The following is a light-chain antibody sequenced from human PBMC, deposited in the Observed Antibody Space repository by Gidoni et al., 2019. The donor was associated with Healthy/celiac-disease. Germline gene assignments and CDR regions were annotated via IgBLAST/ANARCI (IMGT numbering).Light chain of an antibody. CDR3: AAWDDSLSGLV. V-gene: IGLV1-47*01. J-gene: IGLJ2*01. Sequence: QSVLTQPPSASGTPGQRVTISCSGSSSNIGSNYWYQPLPGTAPKLLIYRNNQRPSGVPDRFSGSKSCTSASLAISGLRSEDEADYYCAAWDDSLSGLVFGGGTKLTVL. CDR1: SSNIGSNY. CDR2: RNN.